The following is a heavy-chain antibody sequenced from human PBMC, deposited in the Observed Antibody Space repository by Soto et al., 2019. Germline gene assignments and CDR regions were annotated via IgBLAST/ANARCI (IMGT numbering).Heavy chain of an antibody. D-gene: IGHD2-15*01. Sequence: GGSLRLSCTASGFTFGDYAMSWFRQAPGKGLEWVGFIRSKAYGGTTEYAASVKGRFTISRDDSKSIAYLQMNSLKTEDTAVYYCTRVAATETYYYYYMDVWGKGTTVTVSS. J-gene: IGHJ6*03. CDR1: GFTFGDYA. CDR2: IRSKAYGGTT. CDR3: TRVAATETYYYYYMDV. V-gene: IGHV3-49*03.